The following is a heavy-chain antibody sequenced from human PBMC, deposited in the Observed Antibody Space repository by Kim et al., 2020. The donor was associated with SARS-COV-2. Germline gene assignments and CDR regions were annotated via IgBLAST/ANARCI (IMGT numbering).Heavy chain of an antibody. CDR2: INAGSGNT. Sequence: ASVKVSCKASGYTFSNYAMHWVRQAPGQRLEWMGWINAGSGNTEYSQKFQGRLIITRDTSASTAYMELSSLRSEDTAVYYCARGGAVLRFLEWLSACFDSWVQGTLVTVSS. CDR3: ARGGAVLRFLEWLSACFDS. D-gene: IGHD3-3*01. V-gene: IGHV1-3*01. CDR1: GYTFSNYA. J-gene: IGHJ4*02.